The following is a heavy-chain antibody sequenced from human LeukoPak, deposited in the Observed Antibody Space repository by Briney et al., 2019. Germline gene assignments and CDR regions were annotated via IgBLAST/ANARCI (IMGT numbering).Heavy chain of an antibody. J-gene: IGHJ6*04. D-gene: IGHD1-1*01. V-gene: IGHV3-23*01. CDR1: GFTFSSYP. CDR2: IRGSGGST. Sequence: GGSLRLSCAASGFTFSSYPRGTGHRTPGKGLEWVSPIRGSGGSTYYADSVKGRFTISRDNSKNTLYLQMNSLRAEDTAVYYCAKGERRYYYYGMDVWGKGTTVTVSS. CDR3: AKGERRYYYYGMDV.